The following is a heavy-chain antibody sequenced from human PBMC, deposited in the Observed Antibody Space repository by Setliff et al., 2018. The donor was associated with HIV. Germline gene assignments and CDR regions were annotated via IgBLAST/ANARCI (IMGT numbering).Heavy chain of an antibody. J-gene: IGHJ4*02. CDR2: IYTTGST. D-gene: IGHD3-22*01. CDR1: GDSISNYY. V-gene: IGHV4-4*09. CDR3: ARGGGYDSSGYYY. Sequence: PSETLSLTCTVSGDSISNYYWSWVRQPPGKGLEWIGYIYTTGSTNYNPSLKSRVTMSVDTSKNQFSLRLSSVTAADTAVYYCARGGGYDSSGYYYWGQGTLVTVSS.